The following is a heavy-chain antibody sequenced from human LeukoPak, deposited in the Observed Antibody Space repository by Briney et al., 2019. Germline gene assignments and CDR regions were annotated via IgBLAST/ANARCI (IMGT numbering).Heavy chain of an antibody. D-gene: IGHD3-22*01. J-gene: IGHJ3*02. V-gene: IGHV1-2*02. Sequence: ASVKVSCKASGYTFTGYYMHWVRQAPGQGLEWMGWINPNSGGTNYAQKFQGRVTMTRDTSISTAYMELSRLRSDDTAVYYCARDSGTTMIVAKDAFDIWGQGTMVTVSS. CDR1: GYTFTGYY. CDR2: INPNSGGT. CDR3: ARDSGTTMIVAKDAFDI.